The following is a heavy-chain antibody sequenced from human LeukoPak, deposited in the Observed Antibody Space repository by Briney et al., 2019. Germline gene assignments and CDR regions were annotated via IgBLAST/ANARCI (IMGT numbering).Heavy chain of an antibody. Sequence: PETSLRLSCAASGFTLSNYAVHWVRQAPGKGLEWVAVLPHDGNWIFYADSVKGRFSISRDISTNTLYLQMNSLRDEDTALYYCARDSTGTLDYWGQGTLVTVSS. J-gene: IGHJ4*02. V-gene: IGHV3-30*01. CDR3: ARDSTGTLDY. CDR2: LPHDGNWI. CDR1: GFTLSNYA. D-gene: IGHD1/OR15-1a*01.